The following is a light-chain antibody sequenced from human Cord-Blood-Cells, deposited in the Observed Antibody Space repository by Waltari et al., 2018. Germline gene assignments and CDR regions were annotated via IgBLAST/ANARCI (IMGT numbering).Light chain of an antibody. CDR3: YSRVCSGNHWV. CDR2: GKD. J-gene: IGLJ3*02. Sequence: DPYPPGQAHVPGIVGKDTRPPRIPDRFSGSGSGNTASLTITGAQAEDEADYYCYSRVCSGNHWVFGGGTKLTVL. V-gene: IGLV3-19*01.